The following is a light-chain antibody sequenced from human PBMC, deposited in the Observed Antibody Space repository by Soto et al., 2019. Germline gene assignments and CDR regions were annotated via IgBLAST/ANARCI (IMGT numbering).Light chain of an antibody. CDR3: QHYHNVPPGFT. CDR1: QDISNY. V-gene: IGKV1-33*01. J-gene: IGKJ3*01. CDR2: DAS. Sequence: DIQMTQSPSSLSASVGDRVTITCQASQDISNYLNWYQQRPGKAPKLLIYDASNLETGVPSRFSGSGSGTDFTFTISSLQPEDFATYYCQHYHNVPPGFTFGPGTTVDIK.